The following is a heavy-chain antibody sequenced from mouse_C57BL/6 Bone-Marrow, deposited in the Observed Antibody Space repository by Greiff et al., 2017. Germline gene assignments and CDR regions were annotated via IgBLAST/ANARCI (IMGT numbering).Heavy chain of an antibody. J-gene: IGHJ4*01. CDR1: GYTFTSYW. V-gene: IGHV1-55*01. D-gene: IGHD1-1*01. Sequence: QVQLQQSGAELVKPGASVKMSCKASGYTFTSYWITWVKQRPGQGLEWIGDIYPGSGSTNYNEKFKSKATLTVDTSSSTAYMQLSSLTSEDSAVYYCARATTVVANYSAMDYWGQGTSVTVSS. CDR2: IYPGSGST. CDR3: ARATTVVANYSAMDY.